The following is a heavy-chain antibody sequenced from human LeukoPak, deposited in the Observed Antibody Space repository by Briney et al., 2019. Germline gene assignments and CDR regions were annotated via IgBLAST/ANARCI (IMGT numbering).Heavy chain of an antibody. Sequence: KPSETLSLTCTVSGGSISSYYWSWIRQPPGKGLERIGYIYYSGSTNYNPSLKSRVTISVDTSKNQFSLKLSSVTAADTAVYYCARGNLVVSKALDIWGQGTMVTVSS. V-gene: IGHV4-59*01. J-gene: IGHJ3*02. CDR3: ARGNLVVSKALDI. D-gene: IGHD2-15*01. CDR2: IYYSGST. CDR1: GGSISSYY.